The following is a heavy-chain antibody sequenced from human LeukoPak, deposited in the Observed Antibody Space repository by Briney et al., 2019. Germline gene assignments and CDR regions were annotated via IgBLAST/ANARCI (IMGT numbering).Heavy chain of an antibody. CDR3: ARVLRGNGRCDY. Sequence: ASVKVSCKVSGYTFTGYYMHWVRQAPGQGLEWMGWINPNSGGTNYAQKFQGRVTMTRDTSISTAYMELSRLRSDDTAVYYCARVLRGNGRCDYWGQGTLVTVSS. CDR1: GYTFTGYY. D-gene: IGHD3-10*01. J-gene: IGHJ4*02. CDR2: INPNSGGT. V-gene: IGHV1-2*02.